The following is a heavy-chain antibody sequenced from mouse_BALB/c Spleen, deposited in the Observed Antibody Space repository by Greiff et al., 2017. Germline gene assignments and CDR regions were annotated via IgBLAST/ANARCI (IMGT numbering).Heavy chain of an antibody. CDR1: GFNIKDYY. J-gene: IGHJ3*01. CDR3: NADYYDYEFAY. D-gene: IGHD2-4*01. V-gene: IGHV14-4*02. CDR2: IDPENGDT. Sequence: VQLQQSGAELVRSGASVKLSCTASGFNIKDYYMHWVKQRPEQGLEWSGRIDPENGDTEYAPKFQGKATMTADTSSNTAYLQLSSLTSEDTAVYYCNADYYDYEFAYWGQGTLVTVSA.